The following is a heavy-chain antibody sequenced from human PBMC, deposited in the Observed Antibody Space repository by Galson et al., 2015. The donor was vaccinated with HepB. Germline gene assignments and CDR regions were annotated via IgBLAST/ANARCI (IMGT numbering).Heavy chain of an antibody. V-gene: IGHV1-8*01. Sequence: SVKVSCKASGFTFTSYDINWVRQATGQGLEWMGWMSPKSGNTGYAQKFKGRVTMTWDTSISTAYMELSRPRSEDTAVYYCARGPAGYDSSGYFDFWGQGTLVTVSS. CDR2: MSPKSGNT. CDR3: ARGPAGYDSSGYFDF. J-gene: IGHJ4*02. D-gene: IGHD3-22*01. CDR1: GFTFTSYD.